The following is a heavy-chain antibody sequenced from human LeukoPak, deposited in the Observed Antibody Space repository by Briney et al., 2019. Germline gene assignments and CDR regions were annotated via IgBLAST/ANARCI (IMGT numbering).Heavy chain of an antibody. CDR2: ISGSGGST. CDR3: GGITIFGVVTLGAFDI. Sequence: GGSLRLSCAASGFTFSSYNMNWVRQAPGKGLEWVSAISGSGGSTYCADSVKGRFTISRDNSKNTLYLQMNSLRAEDTAVYYCGGITIFGVVTLGAFDIWGQGTMVTVSS. CDR1: GFTFSSYN. V-gene: IGHV3-23*01. J-gene: IGHJ3*02. D-gene: IGHD3-3*01.